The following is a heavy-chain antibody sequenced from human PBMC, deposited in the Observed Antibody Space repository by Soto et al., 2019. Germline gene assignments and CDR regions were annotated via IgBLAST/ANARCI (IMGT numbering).Heavy chain of an antibody. V-gene: IGHV4-34*01. CDR2: INHSGST. D-gene: IGHD3-10*01. J-gene: IGHJ6*02. CDR1: GGSVSGYY. Sequence: SETLSLTCAVYGGSVSGYYWSWIRQPPGKGLEWIGEINHSGSTNYNPSLKSRVTISVDTSKNQFSLKLSSVTAADTAVYYCAGERRLWFGLYYYYYGMDVWGQGTTVTVSS. CDR3: AGERRLWFGLYYYYYGMDV.